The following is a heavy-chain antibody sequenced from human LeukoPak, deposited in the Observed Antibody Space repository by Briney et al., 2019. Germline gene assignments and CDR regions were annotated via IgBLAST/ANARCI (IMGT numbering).Heavy chain of an antibody. Sequence: GGSLRLSCAASGFTVSSYYMSWVRQAPGKGLEWVSVIYSGGSTYYADSVKGRFTISRDNSKNTLYLQMNSLRAEDTAVYYCARVSSWYTSYYYYGMDVWGQGTTVTVSS. CDR1: GFTVSSYY. D-gene: IGHD6-13*01. V-gene: IGHV3-66*01. J-gene: IGHJ6*02. CDR2: IYSGGST. CDR3: ARVSSWYTSYYYYGMDV.